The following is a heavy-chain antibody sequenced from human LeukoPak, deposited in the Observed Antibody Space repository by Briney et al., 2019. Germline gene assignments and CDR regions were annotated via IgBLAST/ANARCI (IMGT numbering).Heavy chain of an antibody. D-gene: IGHD4-17*01. J-gene: IGHJ6*02. CDR1: GGSISSSSYY. Sequence: SETLSLTCTVSGGSISSSSYYWGWIRQPPGKGLEWIGSIYYSGSTYYNPSLKSRVTISVDTSKNQFSLKLSSVTAADTAVYYCARGNYGDYPFNYYYGMDVWGQGTTVTVSS. CDR2: IYYSGST. CDR3: ARGNYGDYPFNYYYGMDV. V-gene: IGHV4-39*07.